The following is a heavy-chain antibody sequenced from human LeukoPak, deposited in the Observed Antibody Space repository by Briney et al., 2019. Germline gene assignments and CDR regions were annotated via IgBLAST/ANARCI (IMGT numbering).Heavy chain of an antibody. V-gene: IGHV1-18*01. D-gene: IGHD3-10*01. Sequence: ASVKVSCKASGYTFTSYGISWVRQAPGQGLEWMGWISAYNGNTNYAQKLQGRVTTTTDTSTSTAYMELRSLRSDDTAVYYCACLYGSGSYLPAYFDYWGQGTLVTVSS. CDR1: GYTFTSYG. CDR3: ACLYGSGSYLPAYFDY. J-gene: IGHJ4*02. CDR2: ISAYNGNT.